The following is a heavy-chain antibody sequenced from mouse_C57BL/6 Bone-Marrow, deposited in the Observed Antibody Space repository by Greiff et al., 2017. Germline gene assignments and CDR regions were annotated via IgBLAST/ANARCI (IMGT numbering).Heavy chain of an antibody. J-gene: IGHJ2*01. Sequence: QVQLQQPGAELVKPGASVKLSCKASGYTFTSYWMHWVKQRPGQGLEWIGMIHPNSGSTNYNEKFKSKATLTVDKSSSTAYMRLSSLTSEDSAVYYCARFTTVVDFDYWGQGTTLTVSS. CDR1: GYTFTSYW. CDR3: ARFTTVVDFDY. V-gene: IGHV1-64*01. CDR2: IHPNSGST. D-gene: IGHD1-1*01.